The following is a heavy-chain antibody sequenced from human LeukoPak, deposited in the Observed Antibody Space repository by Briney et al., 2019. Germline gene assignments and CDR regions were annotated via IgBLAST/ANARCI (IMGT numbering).Heavy chain of an antibody. CDR2: ISYDGSNK. Sequence: PGRSLRLSCAASGFTFSSYGMHWVRQAPGKGLEWVAVISYDGSNKYYADSVKGRFTISRDNSKNTLYLQMNSLRAEDTAVYYCAKVRRRYSYDIDYWGQGTLVTVSS. CDR1: GFTFSSYG. CDR3: AKVRRRYSYDIDY. V-gene: IGHV3-30*18. J-gene: IGHJ4*02. D-gene: IGHD5-18*01.